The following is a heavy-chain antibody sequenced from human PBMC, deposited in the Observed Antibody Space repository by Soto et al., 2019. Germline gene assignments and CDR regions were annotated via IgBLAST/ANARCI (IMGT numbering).Heavy chain of an antibody. Sequence: QVQLVQSGAEMKKPGASVTVSCKTSGYTFTNEYIHWVRQAPGQGLEWMGWFNPKNDGAHYAQRFQGRVTMTRDTYISTAYLELSSLRSDDTAIYYCARGIYSGSFLVGCEIWGHGTMVTVSP. CDR2: FNPKNDGA. V-gene: IGHV1-2*02. CDR1: GYTFTNEY. CDR3: ARGIYSGSFLVGCEI. J-gene: IGHJ3*02. D-gene: IGHD1-26*01.